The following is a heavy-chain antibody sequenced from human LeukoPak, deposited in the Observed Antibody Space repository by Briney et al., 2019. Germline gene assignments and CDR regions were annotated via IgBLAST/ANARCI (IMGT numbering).Heavy chain of an antibody. Sequence: SETLSLTCTVSGGSISNKYWSWIRQPPGKGLEWIGYIYYSGSTNYNPSLKSRVIILIDTAKNHFSLNLSSVTAADTAVYYCARSDGYGLVGIWGQGTMVTVSS. CDR3: ARSDGYGLVGI. CDR1: GGSISNKY. J-gene: IGHJ3*02. CDR2: IYYSGST. D-gene: IGHD3-10*01. V-gene: IGHV4-59*12.